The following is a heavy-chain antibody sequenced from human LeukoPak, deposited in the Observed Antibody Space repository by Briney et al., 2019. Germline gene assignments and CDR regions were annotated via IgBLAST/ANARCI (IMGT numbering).Heavy chain of an antibody. Sequence: ASVKVSCKASGYTFTGYYMHWVRQAPGQGLEWMGWISPNSGGTNYAQKFQGWVTMTRDTSISTAYMELSRLRSDDTAVYYCARDLYYYDRSGSPPSPYWYFDLWGRGTLVTVSS. J-gene: IGHJ2*01. V-gene: IGHV1-2*04. D-gene: IGHD3-22*01. CDR3: ARDLYYYDRSGSPPSPYWYFDL. CDR2: ISPNSGGT. CDR1: GYTFTGYY.